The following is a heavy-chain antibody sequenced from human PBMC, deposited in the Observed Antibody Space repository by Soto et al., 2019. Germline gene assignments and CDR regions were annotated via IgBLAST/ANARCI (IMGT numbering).Heavy chain of an antibody. CDR2: IYYSGST. Sequence: SETLSLTCTVSGGSISSSSYYWGWIRQPPGKGLEWIASIYYSGSTYYNPSLKSRVTISLDTSKKHFSLKLTSVTAADTAVYYCARHLYSSGWYSGGRFDSWGQGTLVTVS. V-gene: IGHV4-39*01. D-gene: IGHD6-19*01. CDR1: GGSISSSSYY. CDR3: ARHLYSSGWYSGGRFDS. J-gene: IGHJ5*01.